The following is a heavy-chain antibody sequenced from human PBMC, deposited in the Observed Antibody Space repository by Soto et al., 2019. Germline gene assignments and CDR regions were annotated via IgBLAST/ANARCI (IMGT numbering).Heavy chain of an antibody. Sequence: GGSLRLSCAASGFTFSSYSMNWVRQAPGKGLEWVSYISSSSSTIYYADSVKGRFTISRDNAKNSLYLQMNSLRDEDTAVYYCARDWGVVPAAMVIDYWGQGTLVTVSS. D-gene: IGHD2-2*01. V-gene: IGHV3-48*02. CDR2: ISSSSSTI. CDR1: GFTFSSYS. J-gene: IGHJ4*02. CDR3: ARDWGVVPAAMVIDY.